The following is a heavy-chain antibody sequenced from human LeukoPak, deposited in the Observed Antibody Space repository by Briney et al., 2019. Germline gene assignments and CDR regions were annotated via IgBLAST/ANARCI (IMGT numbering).Heavy chain of an antibody. Sequence: SVTVSCKASGGTFSSYAISWVRQAPGQGLEWMGGIIPIFGTANYAQKFQGRVTITADESTSTAYMELSSLRSEDTAVYYCARGGYSSGWYYALDIWGQGTMVTVSS. CDR2: IIPIFGTA. CDR3: ARGGYSSGWYYALDI. J-gene: IGHJ3*02. V-gene: IGHV1-69*01. CDR1: GGTFSSYA. D-gene: IGHD6-19*01.